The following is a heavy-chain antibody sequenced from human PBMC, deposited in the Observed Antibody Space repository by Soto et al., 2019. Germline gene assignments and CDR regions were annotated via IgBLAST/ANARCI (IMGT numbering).Heavy chain of an antibody. V-gene: IGHV3-30*18. J-gene: IGHJ4*02. CDR3: AKDEGVGGTLGLFDY. CDR2: MSSDGSKI. CDR1: GFDFTYYA. D-gene: IGHD1-26*01. Sequence: QVQLVESGGGAVQPGESLRLSCVASGFDFTYYAMHWVRQAPGKGLESVAVMSSDGSKIHHTDSVKGRFTNSRDNSKNTLYLQMNRLRTEDTSVYFCAKDEGVGGTLGLFDYWGQGTLVSVSS.